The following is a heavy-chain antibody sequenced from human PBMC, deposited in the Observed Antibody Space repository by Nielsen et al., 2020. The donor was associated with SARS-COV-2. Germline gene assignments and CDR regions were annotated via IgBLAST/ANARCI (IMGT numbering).Heavy chain of an antibody. CDR1: GGSISSSSYY. CDR3: ARALLPDYYYGMDV. D-gene: IGHD2-21*01. CDR2: IYYSGST. Sequence: SETLSLTCTVSGGSISSSSYYWGWIRQPPGKGLEWIGSIYYSGSTYYNPSLKSRVTISVDTSKNQFSLKLSSVTAADTAVYYCARALLPDYYYGMDVWGQGTTVTVSS. V-gene: IGHV4-39*07. J-gene: IGHJ6*02.